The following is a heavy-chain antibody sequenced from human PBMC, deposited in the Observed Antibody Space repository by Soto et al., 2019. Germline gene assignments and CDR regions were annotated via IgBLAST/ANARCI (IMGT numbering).Heavy chain of an antibody. V-gene: IGHV3-30-3*01. J-gene: IGHJ4*02. CDR2: ISYDGSNK. CDR1: GFTFSSYA. CDR3: ARVPLELEPSYDY. D-gene: IGHD1-1*01. Sequence: QVQLVESGGGVVQPGRSLRLSCAASGFTFSSYAMHWVRQAPGKGLVWVAVISYDGSNKYYADSVKGRFTISRDNSKNTLYLQMNSLRAEDTAVYYCARVPLELEPSYDYWGQGTLVTVSS.